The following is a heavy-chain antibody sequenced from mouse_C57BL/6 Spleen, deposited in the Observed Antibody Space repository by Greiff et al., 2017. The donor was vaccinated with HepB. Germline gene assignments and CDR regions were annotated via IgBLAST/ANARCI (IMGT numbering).Heavy chain of an antibody. J-gene: IGHJ2*01. CDR2: ISYDGSN. CDR3: ASRRVYFDY. D-gene: IGHD1-2*01. Sequence: EVHLVESGPGLVKPSQSLSLTCSVTGYSITSGYYWNWIRQFPGNKLEWMGYISYDGSNNYNPSLKNRISITRDTSKNQFFLKLNSVTTEDTATYYCASRRVYFDYWGQGTTLTVSS. V-gene: IGHV3-6*01. CDR1: GYSITSGYY.